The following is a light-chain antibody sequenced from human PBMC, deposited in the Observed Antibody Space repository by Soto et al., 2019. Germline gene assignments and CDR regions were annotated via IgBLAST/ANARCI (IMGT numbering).Light chain of an antibody. CDR3: QQRSNWPRT. J-gene: IGKJ1*01. CDR1: QSVSSY. Sequence: EIVLTQSPVTLSLSPGERATLSCRASQSVSSYLAWYQQKPGLAPRLLIYDASNRATGIPARFSGSGSGTDFTLTISSLEPEDFAVYYCQQRSNWPRTFGPGTKVDIK. CDR2: DAS. V-gene: IGKV3-11*01.